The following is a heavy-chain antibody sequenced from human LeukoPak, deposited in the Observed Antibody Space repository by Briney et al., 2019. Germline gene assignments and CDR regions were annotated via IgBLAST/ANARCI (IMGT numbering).Heavy chain of an antibody. Sequence: GESLKISCKGSGYSFTSYWIGWVRQMPGKGLEWMGIIYPGDSDTRYSPSFQGQVTISADKSISTAYLQWSSLKASDTAMYYCARIYNYGYAVALYYFDYWGQGTLVTVSS. CDR2: IYPGDSDT. J-gene: IGHJ4*02. D-gene: IGHD5-18*01. V-gene: IGHV5-51*01. CDR3: ARIYNYGYAVALYYFDY. CDR1: GYSFTSYW.